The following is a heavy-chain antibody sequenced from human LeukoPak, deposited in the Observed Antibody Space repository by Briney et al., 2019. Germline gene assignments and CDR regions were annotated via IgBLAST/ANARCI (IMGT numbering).Heavy chain of an antibody. CDR3: ARNARYFDWFYFDY. Sequence: SETLSLTCTVSGGSISSGSYYWSWIRQPPGKGLEWIGYIYYSGSTNYNPSLKSRVTISVDTSKNQFSLKLSSVTAADTAVYYCARNARYFDWFYFDYWGQGTLVTVSS. CDR1: GGSISSGSYY. J-gene: IGHJ4*02. D-gene: IGHD3-9*01. V-gene: IGHV4-61*01. CDR2: IYYSGST.